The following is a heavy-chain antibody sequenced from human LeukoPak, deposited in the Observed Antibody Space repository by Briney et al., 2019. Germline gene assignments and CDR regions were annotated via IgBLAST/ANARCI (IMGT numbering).Heavy chain of an antibody. Sequence: GGSLRLSCAASGFTFSSSAMSWVRQTPGKGLEWVSSISGSGDSTYYADSVKGRFTISRDNSKNTLYLQMNSLRAEDTAVYYCAKEDYGDYYYYYYMDVWGKGTTVTISS. CDR3: AKEDYGDYYYYYYMDV. V-gene: IGHV3-23*01. CDR1: GFTFSSSA. J-gene: IGHJ6*03. D-gene: IGHD4-17*01. CDR2: ISGSGDST.